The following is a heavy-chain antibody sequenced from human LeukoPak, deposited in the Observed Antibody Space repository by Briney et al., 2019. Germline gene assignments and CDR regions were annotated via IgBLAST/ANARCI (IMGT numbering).Heavy chain of an antibody. Sequence: GGSLRLSCAASGFTFSSYAMHWVRQAPGKGLEWVAVISYDGSNKYYADSVKGRFTISRDNSKNTLYLQMNSLRAEDTAVYYCARQDYYYMDVWGKGTTVTVSS. J-gene: IGHJ6*03. V-gene: IGHV3-30-3*01. CDR3: ARQDYYYMDV. CDR1: GFTFSSYA. CDR2: ISYDGSNK.